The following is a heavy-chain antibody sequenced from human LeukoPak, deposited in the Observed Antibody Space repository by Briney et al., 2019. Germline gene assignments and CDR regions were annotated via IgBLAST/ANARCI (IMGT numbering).Heavy chain of an antibody. D-gene: IGHD3-22*01. CDR2: ISGSGGST. J-gene: IGHJ4*02. CDR3: KTYYYDSSGYYRLDY. CDR1: GFTFSSYG. V-gene: IGHV3-23*01. Sequence: GGSPRLSCAASGFTFSSYGMSWVRQAPGKGLEWVSAISGSGGSTYYADSVKGRFTISRDNSKNTLYLQMNSLRAEDTAVYYCKTYYYDSSGYYRLDYWGQGTLVTVSS.